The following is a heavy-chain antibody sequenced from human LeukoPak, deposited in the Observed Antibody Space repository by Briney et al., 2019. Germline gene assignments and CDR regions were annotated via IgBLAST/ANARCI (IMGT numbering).Heavy chain of an antibody. CDR1: GGSISSYY. J-gene: IGHJ4*02. D-gene: IGHD4-23*01. CDR3: ARGGYGASSGFDY. V-gene: IGHV4-4*07. CDR2: VYTSGSP. Sequence: SETLSLTCTVSGGSISSYYWSWIRQPAGKGLEWIGRVYTSGSPNYNPSLESRVTMSVDTSKNQFSLNLSSVAAADTAVYYCARGGYGASSGFDYWGQGTLVTVSS.